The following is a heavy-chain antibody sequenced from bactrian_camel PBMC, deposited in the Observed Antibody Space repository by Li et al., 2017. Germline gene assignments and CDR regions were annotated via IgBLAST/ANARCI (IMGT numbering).Heavy chain of an antibody. Sequence: HVQLVESGGGLVQPGGSLRLSCTASGFIFDDFEMGWFRQAPGKEREGVAFLDGDGTPTYANPVKGRFTISRDIAKETLYLQMNSLKPDDTGVYTCAADAWPSGSYPRCAFKHWGQGTQVTVS. D-gene: IGHD2*01. CDR1: GFIFDDFE. J-gene: IGHJ4*01. CDR2: LDGDGTP. CDR3: AADAWPSGSYPRCAFKH. V-gene: IGHV3S61*01.